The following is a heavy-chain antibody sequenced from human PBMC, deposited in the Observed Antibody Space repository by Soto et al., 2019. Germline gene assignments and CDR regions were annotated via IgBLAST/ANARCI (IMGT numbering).Heavy chain of an antibody. CDR2: ISYDGSNK. Sequence: GGSLRLSCAASGFTFSSYGMHWVRQAPGKGLEWVAVISYDGSNKYYADSVKGRFTISRDNSKNTLYLQMNSLRAEDTAVYYCAKDIARPSYYYYYYGMDVWGQGTTVTVSS. CDR3: AKDIARPSYYYYYYGMDV. V-gene: IGHV3-30*18. D-gene: IGHD6-6*01. CDR1: GFTFSSYG. J-gene: IGHJ6*02.